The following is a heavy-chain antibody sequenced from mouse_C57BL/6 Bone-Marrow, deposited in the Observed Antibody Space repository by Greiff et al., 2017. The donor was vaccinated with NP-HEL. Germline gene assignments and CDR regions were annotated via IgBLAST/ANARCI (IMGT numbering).Heavy chain of an antibody. V-gene: IGHV1-22*01. CDR1: GYTFTDYN. CDR3: ARSFTTGFAY. D-gene: IGHD1-1*01. CDR2: INPNNGGT. Sequence: EVKLMESGPELVKPGASVKMSCKASGYTFTDYNMHWVKQSHGKSLEWIGYINPNNGGTSYNQKFKGKATLTVNKSSSTAYMELRSLTSEDSAVYYCARSFTTGFAYWGQGTLVTVSA. J-gene: IGHJ3*01.